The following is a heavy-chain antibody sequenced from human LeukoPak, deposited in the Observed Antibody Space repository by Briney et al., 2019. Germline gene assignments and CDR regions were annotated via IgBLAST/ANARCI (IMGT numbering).Heavy chain of an antibody. D-gene: IGHD5-18*01. V-gene: IGHV4-34*01. CDR1: GGSFSGYY. Sequence: SETLSLTCAVYGGSFSGYYWSWIRQPPGKGLEWIGEINHSGSTNYNPSLKSRVTISVDTSKNQFSLKLSSVTAADTAVYYCARLYGYADAFDIWGQGTMVTVSS. J-gene: IGHJ3*02. CDR2: INHSGST. CDR3: ARLYGYADAFDI.